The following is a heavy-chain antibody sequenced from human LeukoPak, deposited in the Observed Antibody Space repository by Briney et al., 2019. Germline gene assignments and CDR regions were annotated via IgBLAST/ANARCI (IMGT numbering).Heavy chain of an antibody. Sequence: SETLSLTCTVSGGSTSSSSYYWGWIRQPPGKGLEWIGSIYYSGSTYYNPSLKSRVTISVDTSKNQFSLKLSSVTAADTAVYYCARHHRDSGYDYYFDYWGQGTLVTVFS. V-gene: IGHV4-39*01. D-gene: IGHD5-12*01. J-gene: IGHJ4*02. CDR3: ARHHRDSGYDYYFDY. CDR2: IYYSGST. CDR1: GGSTSSSSYY.